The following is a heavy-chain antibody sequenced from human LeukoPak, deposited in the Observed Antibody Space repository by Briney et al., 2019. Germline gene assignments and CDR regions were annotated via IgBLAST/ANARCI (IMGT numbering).Heavy chain of an antibody. J-gene: IGHJ4*02. CDR2: INWNGGST. V-gene: IGHV3-20*04. CDR3: ARVLSGSYYGY. D-gene: IGHD1-26*01. CDR1: GFTFDDYG. Sequence: GGSLRLSCAASGFTFDDYGMSWVRQAPGKGLGWVSGINWNGGSTGYADSVKGRFTISRDNAKNSLYLQMNSLRAEDTALYYCARVLSGSYYGYWGQGTLVTVSS.